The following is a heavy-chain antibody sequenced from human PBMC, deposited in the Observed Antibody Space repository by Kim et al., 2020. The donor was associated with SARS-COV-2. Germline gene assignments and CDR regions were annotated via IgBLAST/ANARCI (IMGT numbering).Heavy chain of an antibody. Sequence: GGSLRLSCAASGFTFSSYGMHWVRQAPGKGLEWVAVIWCDGSNKYYADSVKGRFTISRDNSKNTLYLQMNSLGAEDTAVYYCAREGGYSYGLGGWLHQNTFDYWGQGSLVTVSS. D-gene: IGHD5-18*01. CDR2: IWCDGSNK. J-gene: IGHJ4*02. V-gene: IGHV3-33*01. CDR1: GFTFSSYG. CDR3: AREGGYSYGLGGWLHQNTFDY.